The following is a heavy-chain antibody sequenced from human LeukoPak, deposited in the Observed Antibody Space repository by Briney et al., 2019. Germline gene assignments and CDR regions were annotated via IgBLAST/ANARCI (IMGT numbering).Heavy chain of an antibody. Sequence: SETVSLTCTVSFDSISSYYWSWTRQPPGKGLEWIGYIYYSGSTIYNPSLKSRVSISLDTSKNQFSLMLRSVTAADTAVYYCSRLLHAFDLWPEGTMVTVSS. CDR3: SRLLHAFDL. CDR2: IYYSGST. V-gene: IGHV4-59*08. CDR1: FDSISSYY. D-gene: IGHD2/OR15-2a*01. J-gene: IGHJ3*01.